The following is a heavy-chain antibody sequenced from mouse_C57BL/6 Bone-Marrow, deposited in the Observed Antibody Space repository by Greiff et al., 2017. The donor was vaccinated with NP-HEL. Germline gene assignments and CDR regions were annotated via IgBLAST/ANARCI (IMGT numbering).Heavy chain of an antibody. V-gene: IGHV1-81*01. CDR1: GYTFTSYG. CDR3: ARGGYYDPLYAMDY. J-gene: IGHJ4*01. Sequence: LVESGAELARPGASVKLSCKASGYTFTSYGISWVKQRTGQGLEWIGEIYPRSGNTYYNEKFKGKATLTADKSSSTAYMELRSLTSEDSAVYFCARGGYYDPLYAMDYWGQGTSVTVSS. D-gene: IGHD2-3*01. CDR2: IYPRSGNT.